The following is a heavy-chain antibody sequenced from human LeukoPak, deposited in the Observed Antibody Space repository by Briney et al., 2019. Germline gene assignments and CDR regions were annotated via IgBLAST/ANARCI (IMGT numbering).Heavy chain of an antibody. D-gene: IGHD2-21*02. CDR3: AKVKTDILIPDS. V-gene: IGHV3-23*01. Sequence: QPGGSLRLSCAASRFTFSNYEMNWVRQAPGKGLEWVSAISGSGGSTYYADSVKGRFTISRDNSKNTLYLQMNSLTSEDTAVYYCAKVKTDILIPDSWGQGTLVTVSS. CDR2: ISGSGGST. CDR1: RFTFSNYE. J-gene: IGHJ4*02.